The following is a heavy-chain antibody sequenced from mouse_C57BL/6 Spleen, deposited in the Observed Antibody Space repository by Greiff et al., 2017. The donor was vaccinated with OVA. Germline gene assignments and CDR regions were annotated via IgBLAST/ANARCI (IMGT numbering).Heavy chain of an antibody. CDR1: GYAFSSSW. D-gene: IGHD2-5*01. V-gene: IGHV1-82*01. J-gene: IGHJ1*03. CDR3: ARRDSNCGYFDV. CDR2: IYPGDGDT. Sequence: VQLQQSGPELVKPGASVKISCKASGYAFSSSWMNWVKQRPGKGLEWIGRIYPGDGDTNYNGKFKGKATLTADKSSSTAYMQLSSLTSEDSAVYFCARRDSNCGYFDVWGTGTTVTVSS.